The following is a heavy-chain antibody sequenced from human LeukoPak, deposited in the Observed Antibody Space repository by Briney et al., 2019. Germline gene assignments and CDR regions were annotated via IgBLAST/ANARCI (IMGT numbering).Heavy chain of an antibody. J-gene: IGHJ4*02. CDR2: ISSSSSYI. V-gene: IGHV3-21*04. Sequence: AGGSLRLSCAASGFTFSSYSMNWVRQAPGKGLEWVSSISSSSSYIHYADSVKGRFTISRDNAKNSLFLQMNSLRAEDTAVYYCASSDGYNAKWGQGTLVTVSS. D-gene: IGHD5-24*01. CDR3: ASSDGYNAK. CDR1: GFTFSSYS.